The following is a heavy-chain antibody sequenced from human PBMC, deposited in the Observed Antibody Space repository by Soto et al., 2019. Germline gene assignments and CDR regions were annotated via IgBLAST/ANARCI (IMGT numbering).Heavy chain of an antibody. J-gene: IGHJ4*02. CDR3: ASDPLSIVVVPAAIKPLDY. V-gene: IGHV1-3*01. CDR2: INAGNGNT. Sequence: ASVKVSCKASGYTFTSYAMHWVRQAPGQRLEWMGWINAGNGNTKYSQKFQGRVTITRDTSASTAYMELSSLRSEDTAVYYCASDPLSIVVVPAAIKPLDYWGQGTLVTVSS. D-gene: IGHD2-2*01. CDR1: GYTFTSYA.